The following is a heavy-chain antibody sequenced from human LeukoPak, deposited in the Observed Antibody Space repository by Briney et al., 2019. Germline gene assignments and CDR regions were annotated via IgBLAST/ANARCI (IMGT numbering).Heavy chain of an antibody. CDR1: GGTFSSYA. CDR3: ARFRGKEPLDV. V-gene: IGHV1-2*02. D-gene: IGHD3-10*01. Sequence: ASVKVSCKASGGTFSSYAISWVRQAPGQGLEWVGWINPNSGGTNYAQTFQGRVTMTRDTSISTAYMELSRLTSDDTAMYYCARFRGKEPLDVWGKGTTVTVSS. CDR2: INPNSGGT. J-gene: IGHJ6*04.